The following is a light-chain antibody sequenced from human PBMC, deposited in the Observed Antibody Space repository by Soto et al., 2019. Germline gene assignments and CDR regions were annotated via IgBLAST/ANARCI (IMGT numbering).Light chain of an antibody. V-gene: IGKV1-9*01. Sequence: DIQLTQSPSFLSAFVGDRVTITCRPSQAISSSLAWDQQKPGEAPMLLIYAASTLQSGVPPWFRGSESCTEFILTISSLQPEDFGSYYCQKLDSNPLIVGQEIRLETK. CDR1: QAISSS. CDR2: AAS. CDR3: QKLDSNPLI. J-gene: IGKJ5*01.